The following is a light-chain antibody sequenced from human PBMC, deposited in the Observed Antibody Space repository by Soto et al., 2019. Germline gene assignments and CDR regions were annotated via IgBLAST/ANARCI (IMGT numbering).Light chain of an antibody. CDR3: CYSVGTHTWV. CDR1: SSDVGTYNY. J-gene: IGLJ3*02. Sequence: QSALTQPPSASGSPGQSVTLTCTGTSSDVGTYNYVSWYQQHPGEAPTLVIYDVNKRPSGVPDRFSGSNSGNTASLTISEVQTEDEADYYCCYSVGTHTWVFGGGTKVTVL. V-gene: IGLV2-11*01. CDR2: DVN.